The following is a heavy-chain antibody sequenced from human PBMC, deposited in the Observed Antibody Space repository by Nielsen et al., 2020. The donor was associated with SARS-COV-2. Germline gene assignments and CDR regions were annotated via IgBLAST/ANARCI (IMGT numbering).Heavy chain of an antibody. CDR3: AKRRAVFMLTFGGEGAMDV. J-gene: IGHJ6*02. D-gene: IGHD3-16*01. CDR1: GFTFSSYA. CDR2: ISSNGGST. V-gene: IGHV3-64*04. Sequence: GESLKISCSASGFTFSSYAMHWVRQAPGKGLEYVSAISSNGGSTYYADSLTGRFTVSRDTSKNTVYLQMNSLSAEDTAVYYCAKRRAVFMLTFGGEGAMDVWGQGTTVTVSS.